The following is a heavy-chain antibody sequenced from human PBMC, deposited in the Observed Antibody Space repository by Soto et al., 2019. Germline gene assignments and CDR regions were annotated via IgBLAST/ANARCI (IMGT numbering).Heavy chain of an antibody. CDR1: GGTFSSYA. Sequence: SVKVSCKASGGTFSSYAISWVRQAPGQGLEWMGGIIPIFGTANYAQKFQGRVTITADESTSTAYMELSSLRSEDTAVYYCAMRPDKRWAQANFDYWGQGTLVTVSS. V-gene: IGHV1-69*13. D-gene: IGHD2-2*01. J-gene: IGHJ4*02. CDR3: AMRPDKRWAQANFDY. CDR2: IIPIFGTA.